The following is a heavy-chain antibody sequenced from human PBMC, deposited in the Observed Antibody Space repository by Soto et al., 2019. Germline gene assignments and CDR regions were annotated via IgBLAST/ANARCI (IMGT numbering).Heavy chain of an antibody. J-gene: IGHJ4*02. CDR1: GFTFSSYA. CDR3: AKDCCGNTNPEAFDY. V-gene: IGHV3-23*01. Sequence: GGSLRLSCAASGFTFSSYAMTWVRQAPGKGPEWVSAISGGAGITYYADSVTGRFTLSRDNSKNTLYLQMNSLRAEDTAVYYCAKDCCGNTNPEAFDYWGQGTLVTVSS. D-gene: IGHD2-2*01. CDR2: ISGGAGIT.